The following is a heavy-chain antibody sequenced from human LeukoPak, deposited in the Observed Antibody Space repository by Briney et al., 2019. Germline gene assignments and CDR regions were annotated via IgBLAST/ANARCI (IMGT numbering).Heavy chain of an antibody. CDR2: ISSSGGDT. J-gene: IGHJ4*02. CDR3: TMKDSGLNPFDF. Sequence: GGSLRLSCAASGFTFSSYAMSWVSQAPGKGLEWVSGISSSGGDTPYADSVKGRFTISRDNPRNTLFLQMNSLRAEDTAIYYCTMKDSGLNPFDFWGQGTLVTVSS. CDR1: GFTFSSYA. V-gene: IGHV3-23*01.